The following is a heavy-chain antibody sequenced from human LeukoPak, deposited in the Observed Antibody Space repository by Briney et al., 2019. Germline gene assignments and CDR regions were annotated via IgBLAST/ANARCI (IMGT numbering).Heavy chain of an antibody. CDR2: IIPILGIA. D-gene: IGHD6-25*01. Sequence: SVKVSCKASGYTFTGYYMHWVRQAPGQGLEWMGWIIPILGIANYAQKFQGRVTITADKSTSTAYMELSSLRSEDTAVYYCARGSRRQRGSFDYWGQGTLVTVSS. CDR3: ARGSRRQRGSFDY. J-gene: IGHJ4*02. CDR1: GYTFTGYY. V-gene: IGHV1-69*10.